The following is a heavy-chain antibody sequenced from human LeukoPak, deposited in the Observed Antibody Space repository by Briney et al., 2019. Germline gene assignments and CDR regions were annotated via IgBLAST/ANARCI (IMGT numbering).Heavy chain of an antibody. J-gene: IGHJ6*03. CDR3: ARALTGTGVNYYYYYYMDV. CDR1: GGSISSYY. Sequence: SETLSLTCTVSGGSISSYYWSWIRQPPGKGLEYIGYIYYSGSTNYNPSLKSRLTISVDTSKNQFSLKLSSVTAADTAVYYCARALTGTGVNYYYYYYMDVWGKGTTVTVSS. V-gene: IGHV4-59*12. D-gene: IGHD1-20*01. CDR2: IYYSGST.